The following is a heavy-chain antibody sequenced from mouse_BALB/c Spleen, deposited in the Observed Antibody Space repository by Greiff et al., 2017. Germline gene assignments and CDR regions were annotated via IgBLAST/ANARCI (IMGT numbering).Heavy chain of an antibody. CDR3: ARGGNHWYFDV. CDR2: ISYDGSN. Sequence: EVQLVESGPGLVKPSQSLSLTCSVTGYSITSGYYWNWIRQFPGNKLEWMGYISYDGSNNYNPSLKNRISITRDTSKNQFFLKLNSVTTEDTATYYCARGGNHWYFDVWGAGTTVTVSS. J-gene: IGHJ1*01. CDR1: GYSITSGYY. D-gene: IGHD2-1*01. V-gene: IGHV3-6*02.